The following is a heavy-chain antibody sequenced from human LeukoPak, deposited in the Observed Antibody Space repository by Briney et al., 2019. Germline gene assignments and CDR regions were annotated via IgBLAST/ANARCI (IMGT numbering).Heavy chain of an antibody. J-gene: IGHJ3*02. D-gene: IGHD1-14*01. Sequence: PGGSLRLSCAASGFTVSSNYMSWVRQAPGKGLEWVSVIYSGGSTYYADSVKGRFSISRDNSKNTLYLQMNSLRAEDTAVYYCARDLSPWETRNPDAFDIWGQGTMVTVS. CDR3: ARDLSPWETRNPDAFDI. CDR2: IYSGGST. V-gene: IGHV3-53*01. CDR1: GFTVSSNY.